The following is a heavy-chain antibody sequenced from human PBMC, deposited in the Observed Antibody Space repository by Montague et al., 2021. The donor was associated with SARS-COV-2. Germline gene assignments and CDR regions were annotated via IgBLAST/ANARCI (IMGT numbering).Heavy chain of an antibody. CDR3: GRHPCYVGLSGLPDL. CDR1: GVSVTDYY. V-gene: IGHV4-59*08. D-gene: IGHD3-9*01. J-gene: IGHJ4*02. Sequence: SETLSLTCTVSGVSVTDYYWSWIRQPPGKGLEWVGDVLCNKGTNINPSLKSRVDISVDTSKNQFSLRLTSVTAADTAFYYCGRHPCYVGLSGLPDLWDQGTLVTVSS. CDR2: VLCNKGT.